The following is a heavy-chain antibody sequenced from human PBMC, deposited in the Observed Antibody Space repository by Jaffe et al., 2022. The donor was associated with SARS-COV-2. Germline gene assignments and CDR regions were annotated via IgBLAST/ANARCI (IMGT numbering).Heavy chain of an antibody. Sequence: EVQLLESGGGLVQSGGSLRLSCAASGFTFSNYAMSWVRQAPGKGLEWVSGISTGGDYTYYSGSVKGRFTISRDKSKSTVYLEMNSLRAEDTAVYHCVRGYCGGTSCYTKDTWFDPWGQGTLVTVSS. CDR2: ISTGGDYT. V-gene: IGHV3-23*01. J-gene: IGHJ5*02. CDR1: GFTFSNYA. CDR3: VRGYCGGTSCYTKDTWFDP. D-gene: IGHD2-2*02.